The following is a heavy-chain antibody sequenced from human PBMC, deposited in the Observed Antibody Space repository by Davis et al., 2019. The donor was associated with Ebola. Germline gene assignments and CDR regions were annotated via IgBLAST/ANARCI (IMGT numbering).Heavy chain of an antibody. V-gene: IGHV3-48*04. CDR1: AFTFKNAW. CDR2: ISGSATST. D-gene: IGHD3-9*01. J-gene: IGHJ4*02. CDR3: ARDAFSLSRYDTEDH. Sequence: GESLKISCTASAFTFKNAWVNWVRQAPGKGLEWVSYISGSATSTFYADSVKGRFTISRDNARDSLYLQMDSLRVEDTAIYYCARDAFSLSRYDTEDHWGQGTLVTVSS.